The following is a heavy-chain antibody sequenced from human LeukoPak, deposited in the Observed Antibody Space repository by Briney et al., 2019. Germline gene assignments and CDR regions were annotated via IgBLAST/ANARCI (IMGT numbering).Heavy chain of an antibody. J-gene: IGHJ3*02. D-gene: IGHD3-10*01. Sequence: GGSLRLSCAATGFTFSIYEMNWVRQAPGKGLEWVSYISSSGSTIYYADSVKGRFTISRDNAKNSLYLQMNSLRAEDTAVYYCARDFGAVNRNHAFDTWGQGTMVTVSS. CDR2: ISSSGSTI. CDR1: GFTFSIYE. V-gene: IGHV3-48*03. CDR3: ARDFGAVNRNHAFDT.